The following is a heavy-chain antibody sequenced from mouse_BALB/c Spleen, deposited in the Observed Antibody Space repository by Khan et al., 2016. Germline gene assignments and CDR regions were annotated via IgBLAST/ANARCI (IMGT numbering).Heavy chain of an antibody. CDR1: GYTFSSYW. J-gene: IGHJ2*01. D-gene: IGHD2-2*01. Sequence: QVRLQQSGAELMKPGASVKISCKATGYTFSSYWIEWVKQRPGHGLEWIGEILPGSGSTYYNEKFKGKATFTADTSSNTAYMLLSSLTSEDSAVYYCARGLRRDYWGQGTTLTVSS. CDR3: ARGLRRDY. CDR2: ILPGSGST. V-gene: IGHV1-9*01.